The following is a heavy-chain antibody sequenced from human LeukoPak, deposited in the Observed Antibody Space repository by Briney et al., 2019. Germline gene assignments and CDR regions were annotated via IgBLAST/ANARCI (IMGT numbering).Heavy chain of an antibody. CDR2: ISGSGGST. D-gene: IGHD3-22*01. J-gene: IGHJ4*02. Sequence: PGASLRLSCAASGFTFSSYAMSWVRQAPGKGLEWVSAISGSGGSTYYADSVKGRFTISRDNSKNTLYLQMNSLRAEDTAVYYCAKIEGYDSSGYYYVGPYFGYWGQGTLVTVSS. V-gene: IGHV3-23*01. CDR1: GFTFSSYA. CDR3: AKIEGYDSSGYYYVGPYFGY.